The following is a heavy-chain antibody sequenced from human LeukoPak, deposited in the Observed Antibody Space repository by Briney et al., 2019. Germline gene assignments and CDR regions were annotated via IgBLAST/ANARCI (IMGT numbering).Heavy chain of an antibody. J-gene: IGHJ4*02. V-gene: IGHV4-39*07. CDR2: IYYSGST. CDR1: GGSISSSSYY. Sequence: SETLSLTCTVSGGSISSSSYYWGWIRQPPGKGLEWIGSIYYSGSTYYNPSLKSRVTISVDTSKNQFSLKLSSVTAADTAVYYCARGTGDYGDLGDWGQGTLVTVSS. CDR3: ARGTGDYGDLGD. D-gene: IGHD4-17*01.